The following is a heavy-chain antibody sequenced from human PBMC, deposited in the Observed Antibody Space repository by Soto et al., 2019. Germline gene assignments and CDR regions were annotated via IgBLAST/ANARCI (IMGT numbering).Heavy chain of an antibody. Sequence: QVQLVESGGGVVQPGTSLRLSCVGSGFTFRSYVIHWVRQAPGKGLEWVALTSYDGSNNFYGDSVTGRCTISRHNSRNTVELQMDSLRFEYTALYCFARWGTTGGLHVWGQGTLVCVSS. V-gene: IGHV3-33*05. D-gene: IGHD3-16*01. CDR3: ARWGTTGGLHV. J-gene: IGHJ4*02. CDR2: TSYDGSNN. CDR1: GFTFRSYV.